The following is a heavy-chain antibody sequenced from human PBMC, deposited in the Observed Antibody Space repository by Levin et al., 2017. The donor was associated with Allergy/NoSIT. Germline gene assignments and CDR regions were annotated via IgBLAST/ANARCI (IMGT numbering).Heavy chain of an antibody. CDR2: IYYSGST. D-gene: IGHD5-18*01. J-gene: IGHJ4*02. V-gene: IGHV4-59*01. Sequence: SETLSLTCTVSGGSISSYYWSWIRQPPGKGLEWIGYIYYSGSTNYNPSLKSRVTISVDTSKNQFSLKLSSVTAADTAVYYCARGKRGYSYGYTLSYWGQGTLVTVSS. CDR3: ARGKRGYSYGYTLSY. CDR1: GGSISSYY.